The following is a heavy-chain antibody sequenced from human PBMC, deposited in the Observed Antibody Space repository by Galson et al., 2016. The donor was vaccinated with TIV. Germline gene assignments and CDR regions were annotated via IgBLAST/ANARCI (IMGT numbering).Heavy chain of an antibody. J-gene: IGHJ1*01. CDR3: AKTFSNGYYPD. CDR1: GDSITSSY. V-gene: IGHV4-59*03. CDR2: VYDSGNT. D-gene: IGHD1-26*01. Sequence: TLSLTCTVSGDSITSSYWSWIRQFPGKGLEWIGYVYDSGNTNYNPPLKSRVTISVDTSNNQFSLKLNPVTAADTAVYYCAKTFSNGYYPDWGQGTLVTVSS.